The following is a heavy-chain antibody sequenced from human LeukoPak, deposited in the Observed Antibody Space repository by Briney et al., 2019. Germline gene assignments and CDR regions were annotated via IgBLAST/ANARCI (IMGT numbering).Heavy chain of an antibody. J-gene: IGHJ4*02. CDR1: GYTFTNYG. D-gene: IGHD3-16*02. Sequence: ASVNVSYKASGYTFTNYGISWVRQAPGQGLAWMGWISAYNGNTNYPQKPQGRVTMTTDTSTSTAYMELRSLRSDDTAVYYGAREDSTSDSSSWVTFGGVIVLDYWGQGTLVTVSS. V-gene: IGHV1-18*01. CDR3: AREDSTSDSSSWVTFGGVIVLDY. CDR2: ISAYNGNT.